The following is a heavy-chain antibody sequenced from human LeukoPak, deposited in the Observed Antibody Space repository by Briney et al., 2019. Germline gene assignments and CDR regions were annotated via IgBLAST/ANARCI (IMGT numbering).Heavy chain of an antibody. D-gene: IGHD3-22*01. CDR2: IYYDGSTK. CDR1: GFSFSTSW. Sequence: GGSLRLSCAASGFSFSTSWMAWVRQAPGKGLEWVGNIYYDGSTKYYGDSVKGRFTISRDNAKNSLFLQMNSLREEDTAVYYCASSHDCSGNDWGQGTMVTVSS. CDR3: ASSHDCSGND. J-gene: IGHJ4*02. V-gene: IGHV3-7*01.